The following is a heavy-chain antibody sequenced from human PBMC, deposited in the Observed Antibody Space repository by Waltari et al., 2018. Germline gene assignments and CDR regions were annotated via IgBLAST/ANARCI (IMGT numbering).Heavy chain of an antibody. CDR3: ARDFEYTGSYGAFDM. V-gene: IGHV3-7*01. Sequence: VQLVESGGGLVQPGGSLRLSGGADGFTFSSYWMSWVRQASGKGLEWVSNINQDGSDKYYVDSVKGRFTISRDNAKDSLYLQMNGLRAEDTAIYYCARDFEYTGSYGAFDMWGQGTMVTVSS. J-gene: IGHJ3*02. D-gene: IGHD1-26*01. CDR1: GFTFSSYW. CDR2: INQDGSDK.